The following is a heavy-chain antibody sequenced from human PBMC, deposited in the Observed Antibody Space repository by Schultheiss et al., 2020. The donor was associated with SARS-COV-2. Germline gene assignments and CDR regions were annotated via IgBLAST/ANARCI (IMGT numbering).Heavy chain of an antibody. CDR2: IYHSGST. J-gene: IGHJ4*02. CDR3: ARAGDRWLQPFDY. CDR1: GGSISSGGYS. Sequence: SQTLSLTCAVSGGSISSGGYSWSWIRQPPGKGLEWIGYIYHSGSTYYNPSLKSRVTISVDRSKNQFSLKLSSVTAADTAVYYCARAGDRWLQPFDYWGQGTLVTVSS. D-gene: IGHD5-24*01. V-gene: IGHV4-30-2*01.